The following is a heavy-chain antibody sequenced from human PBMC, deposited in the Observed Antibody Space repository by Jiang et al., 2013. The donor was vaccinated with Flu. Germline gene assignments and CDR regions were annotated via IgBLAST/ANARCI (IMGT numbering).Heavy chain of an antibody. J-gene: IGHJ4*03. CDR2: INPNSGGT. D-gene: IGHD3-22*01. CDR3: ARERYYYDSSGYTTVHFDY. Sequence: WMGWINPNSGGTNYAQKFQGWVTMTRDTSISTAYMELSRLRSDDTAVYYCARERYYYDSSGYTTVHFDYVGPGTLVTVSS. V-gene: IGHV1-2*04.